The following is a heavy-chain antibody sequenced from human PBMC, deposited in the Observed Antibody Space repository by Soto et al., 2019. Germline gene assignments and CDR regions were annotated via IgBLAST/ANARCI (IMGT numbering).Heavy chain of an antibody. CDR2: ISAYNGNT. J-gene: IGHJ4*02. CDR1: GYTFTSYG. Sequence: ASVKVSCKASGYTFTSYGISWVRQAPGQGLEWMGWISAYNGNTNYAQKLQGRVTMTTDTSTSTAYMELRSLRSDETAVYYCARVFVKRGSSTFAAFWRDWGQGTLVTVSS. D-gene: IGHD1-26*01. V-gene: IGHV1-18*01. CDR3: ARVFVKRGSSTFAAFWRD.